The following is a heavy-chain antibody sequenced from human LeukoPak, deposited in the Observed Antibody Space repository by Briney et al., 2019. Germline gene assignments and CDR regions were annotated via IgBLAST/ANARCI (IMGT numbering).Heavy chain of an antibody. Sequence: GGSLRLSCAVSGITFSTQNMNWARQAPGKGPEWLSYISTSGDTIYYADSVKGRFTISRDNAKNSLYLQMNTLRAEDTAVYYCLRDRGYSTYDCWGQGTLVTVSS. J-gene: IGHJ4*02. D-gene: IGHD6-13*01. CDR3: LRDRGYSTYDC. CDR2: ISTSGDTI. CDR1: GITFSTQN. V-gene: IGHV3-48*04.